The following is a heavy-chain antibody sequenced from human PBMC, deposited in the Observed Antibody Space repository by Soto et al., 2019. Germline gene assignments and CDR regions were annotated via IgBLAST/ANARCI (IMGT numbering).Heavy chain of an antibody. CDR1: GFTFSSYA. D-gene: IGHD3-16*01. CDR2: ISSNGGST. Sequence: GGSLRLSCAASGFTFSSYAMHWVRQAPGKGLEYVSAISSNGGSTYYANSVKGRFTISRDNSKNTLYLQMGSLRAEDMAVYYCARALDGGGYYYYYMDVWGKGTTVTVSS. CDR3: ARALDGGGYYYYYMDV. V-gene: IGHV3-64*01. J-gene: IGHJ6*03.